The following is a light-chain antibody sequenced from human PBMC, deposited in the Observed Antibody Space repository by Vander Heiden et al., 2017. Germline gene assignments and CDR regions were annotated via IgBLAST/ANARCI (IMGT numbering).Light chain of an antibody. CDR2: DEK. V-gene: IGLV3-21*02. CDR1: KIGSKG. CDR3: QVWDFSSDQLV. J-gene: IGLJ2*01. Sequence: SYVLTQPPSVSVAPGQTATIPCGGNKIGSKGVHWYQQRPGQAPVLVVYDEKARPSGIPERLSGSNSGNTATLTISRVEAGDEADYYCQVWDFSSDQLVFGGGTKLTVL.